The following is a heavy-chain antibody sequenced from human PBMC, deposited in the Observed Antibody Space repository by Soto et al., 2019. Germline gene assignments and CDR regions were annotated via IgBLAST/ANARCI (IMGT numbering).Heavy chain of an antibody. CDR2: IYPSDSDT. Sequence: PGESLKISCQVSGYTFTIYWIGWVRQMPGKGLEWMGIIYPSDSDTRYSPSFQGQVTISGDQSINTAYLQWDSLKASDTAIYYCARPANTVADHFDLWGQGTPVTVSS. CDR1: GYTFTIYW. CDR3: ARPANTVADHFDL. J-gene: IGHJ4*02. D-gene: IGHD4-17*01. V-gene: IGHV5-51*01.